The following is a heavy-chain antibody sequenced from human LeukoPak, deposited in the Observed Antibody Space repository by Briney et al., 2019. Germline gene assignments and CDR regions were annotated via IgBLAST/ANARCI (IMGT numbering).Heavy chain of an antibody. D-gene: IGHD4-17*01. CDR1: GFTFSSYE. CDR3: ATSTTVTTPLLYY. J-gene: IGHJ4*02. V-gene: IGHV3-21*01. Sequence: PGGSLRLSCAASGFTFSSYEMNWVRQAPGKGLEWVSSISSSSSYIYYADSVKGRFTISRDNAKNSLYLQMNSLRAEDTAVYYCATSTTVTTPLLYYWGQGTLVTVSS. CDR2: ISSSSSYI.